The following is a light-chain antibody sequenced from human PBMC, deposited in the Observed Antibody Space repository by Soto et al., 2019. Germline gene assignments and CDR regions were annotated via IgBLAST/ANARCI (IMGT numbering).Light chain of an antibody. CDR2: AAT. CDR3: QQRSNWPPIT. Sequence: EVVLTQSPGTLSLSPGERATLSCRASQSVADSYLAWYQQKPGRAPRLLFYAATRRATGIPDRFSGSGSGTDFTLTISTLEPDDFAIYYCQQRSNWPPITFGQGTRLEIK. J-gene: IGKJ5*01. V-gene: IGKV3D-20*02. CDR1: QSVADSY.